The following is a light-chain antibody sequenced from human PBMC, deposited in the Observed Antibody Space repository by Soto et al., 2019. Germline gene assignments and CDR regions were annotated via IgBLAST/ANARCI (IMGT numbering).Light chain of an antibody. Sequence: EILLTQSPGTLSLSPGERATLSCRASQTVSSSYLAWYQQKPGQAPRLLIYGASTRATGIPDRFIGSGSGKDFPLTISRLEPEDFAVFYCQQSVNSPYPFGQGTKVEIK. V-gene: IGKV3-20*01. CDR3: QQSVNSPYP. CDR2: GAS. J-gene: IGKJ2*01. CDR1: QTVSSSY.